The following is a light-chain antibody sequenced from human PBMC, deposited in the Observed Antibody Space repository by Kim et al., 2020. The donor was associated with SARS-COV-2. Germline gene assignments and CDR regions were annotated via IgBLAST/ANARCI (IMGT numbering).Light chain of an antibody. Sequence: PGEKATSSGRARQSGGNNLGWYQQKPGQATHLRIYGASTRATGIPARCSGSGSGTEFTLTISSLQSEDFTIYYCHQYNNWTRTFGQGTKVDIK. J-gene: IGKJ1*01. V-gene: IGKV3-15*01. CDR2: GAS. CDR1: QSGGNN. CDR3: HQYNNWTRT.